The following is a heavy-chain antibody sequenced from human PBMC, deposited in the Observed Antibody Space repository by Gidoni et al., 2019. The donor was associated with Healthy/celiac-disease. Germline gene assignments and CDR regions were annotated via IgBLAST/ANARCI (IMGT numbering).Heavy chain of an antibody. D-gene: IGHD5-18*01. CDR1: GFTFSSYA. V-gene: IGHV3-23*01. J-gene: IGHJ5*02. CDR3: AKVDTAMVIGENWFDP. CDR2: ISGSGGST. Sequence: EVQLLESGGGLVQPGGSLRPSFASSGFTFSSYAMSWVRQAPGKGLEWVSAISGSGGSTYYADSVKGRFTISRDNSKNTLYLQMNSLRAEDTAVYYCAKVDTAMVIGENWFDPWGQGTLVTVSS.